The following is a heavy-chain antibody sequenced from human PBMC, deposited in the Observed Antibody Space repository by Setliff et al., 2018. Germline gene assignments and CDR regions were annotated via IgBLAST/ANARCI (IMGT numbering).Heavy chain of an antibody. Sequence: GASVKVSCKTSGFRFTSFGFSWVRQAPGQGLEWMGWISPYSGESNYAQKFQDRLTVTADTSTKPTYMGLRSLTSDDTAVYFCTRDTNIVVVPPHRTAFDIWGQGTMVTVSS. CDR3: TRDTNIVVVPPHRTAFDI. CDR2: ISPYSGES. CDR1: GFRFTSFG. J-gene: IGHJ3*02. V-gene: IGHV1-18*01. D-gene: IGHD2-2*01.